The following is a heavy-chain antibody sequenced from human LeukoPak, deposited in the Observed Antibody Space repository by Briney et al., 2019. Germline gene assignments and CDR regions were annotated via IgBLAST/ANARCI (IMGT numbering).Heavy chain of an antibody. D-gene: IGHD1-26*01. CDR2: IHTSVST. Sequence: SETLSLTCTVSGGSVSNYYWSWIRQPAGKGLEWIGRIHTSVSTNYDPSLKSRVTMSVDTSKSQFSLKLSSVTAAYTAVYYCARMVGATRCDIWGQGTMVTVSS. CDR3: ARMVGATRCDI. J-gene: IGHJ3*02. CDR1: GGSVSNYY. V-gene: IGHV4-4*07.